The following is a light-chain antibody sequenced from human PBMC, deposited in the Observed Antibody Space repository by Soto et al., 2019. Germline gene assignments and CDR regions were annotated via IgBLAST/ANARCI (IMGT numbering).Light chain of an antibody. CDR2: DVS. Sequence: QSVLTQPASVSGSPGQSITISCTGTSSDVGGYNYVSWYQQHPGKAPKLMILDVSSRPSGVSNRFSGSKSGNTASLTISGLQAEDEAHHFCSSYTSSSTYWVFGGGTKLTVL. J-gene: IGLJ3*02. CDR1: SSDVGGYNY. V-gene: IGLV2-14*01. CDR3: SSYTSSSTYWV.